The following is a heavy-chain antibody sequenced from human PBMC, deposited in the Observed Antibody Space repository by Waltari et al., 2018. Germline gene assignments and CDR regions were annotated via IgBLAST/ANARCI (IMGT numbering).Heavy chain of an antibody. V-gene: IGHV4-59*01. J-gene: IGHJ5*02. CDR3: ARDKSPQYDYVWGSYRRPNWFDP. D-gene: IGHD3-16*02. CDR1: GGSISSYY. CDR2: IYYSGST. Sequence: QVRLQESGPGLVKPSETLSLTCTVSGGSISSYYWSWIRQPPGKGLEWIGYIYYSGSTNYNPSLKSRVTISVDTSKNQFSLKLSSVTAADTAVYYCARDKSPQYDYVWGSYRRPNWFDPWGQGTLVTVSS.